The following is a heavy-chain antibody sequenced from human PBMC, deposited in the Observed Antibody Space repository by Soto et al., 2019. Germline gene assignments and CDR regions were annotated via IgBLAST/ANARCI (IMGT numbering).Heavy chain of an antibody. J-gene: IGHJ4*02. CDR1: GFIFSTFW. CDR2: MYKDESPK. V-gene: IGHV3-74*01. Sequence: EVQLVESGGGWVGRGGSLRLSLKASGFIFSTFWMPWVRQAPGKGLVWVSRMYKDESPKDYADFAKGRFTISRDNAKNTLYLQMSSLRPEDTAVYYCVGVRPTLFDYWGRGALVTVSS. CDR3: VGVRPTLFDY.